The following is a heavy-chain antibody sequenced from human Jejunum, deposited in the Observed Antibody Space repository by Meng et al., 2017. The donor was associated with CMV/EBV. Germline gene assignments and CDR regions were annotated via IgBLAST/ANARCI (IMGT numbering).Heavy chain of an antibody. V-gene: IGHV3-74*01. CDR3: VKDFAWSIDF. J-gene: IGHJ4*02. CDR1: GLSFSASV. Sequence: EVRLLESGGGLFLPGVSRSLSCASSGLSFSASVIHWVRQDPGQGLVWVARINHDGTETIYRDSVRGRFTVSRDNTKNTVSLEMNSLRVEDTALYYCVKDFAWSIDFWGQGVLVTVSS. D-gene: IGHD3-3*01. CDR2: INHDGTET.